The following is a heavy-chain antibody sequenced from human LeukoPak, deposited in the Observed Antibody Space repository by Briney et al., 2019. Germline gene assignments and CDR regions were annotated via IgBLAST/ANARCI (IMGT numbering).Heavy chain of an antibody. CDR3: ARGQTGYSSSWYRGGAFDI. J-gene: IGHJ3*02. V-gene: IGHV4-34*01. CDR1: GGSFSGYY. CDR2: INHSGST. D-gene: IGHD6-13*01. Sequence: SETLSLTCAVYGGSFSGYYWSWIRQPPGKGLEWIGDINHSGSTNYNPSLKSRVTISVDTSKNQFSLKLSSVTAADTAVYYCARGQTGYSSSWYRGGAFDIWGQGTMVTVSS.